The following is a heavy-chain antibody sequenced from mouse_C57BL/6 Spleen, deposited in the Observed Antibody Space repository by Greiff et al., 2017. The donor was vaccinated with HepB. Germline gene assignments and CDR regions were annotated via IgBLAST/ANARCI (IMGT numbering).Heavy chain of an antibody. CDR1: GYTFTDYY. D-gene: IGHD1-1*01. V-gene: IGHV1-26*01. J-gene: IGHJ2*01. CDR3: ANDYGSIDY. CDR2: INPNNGGT. Sequence: EVQLQQSGPELVKPGASVKISCKASGYTFTDYYMNWVKQSHGKSLEWIGDINPNNGGTSYNEKFKGKATLTVDKSSSTAYMELRSLTSEDTAVYYCANDYGSIDYWGQGTTLTVSS.